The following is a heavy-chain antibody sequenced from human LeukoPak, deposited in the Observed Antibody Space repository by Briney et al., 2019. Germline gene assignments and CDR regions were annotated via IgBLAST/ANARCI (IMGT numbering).Heavy chain of an antibody. CDR3: AKWRWRQSEFDY. J-gene: IGHJ4*02. D-gene: IGHD5-24*01. V-gene: IGHV3-7*01. Sequence: PGGSLRLSCAASGFTFSTYFMGWVRQAPGKGLECVANITPDGHEEYCVDSVQGRFTISRDNTGNSLFLQMNSLRAEDTAIYYCAKWRWRQSEFDYWGQGTPVTVSS. CDR1: GFTFSTYF. CDR2: ITPDGHEE.